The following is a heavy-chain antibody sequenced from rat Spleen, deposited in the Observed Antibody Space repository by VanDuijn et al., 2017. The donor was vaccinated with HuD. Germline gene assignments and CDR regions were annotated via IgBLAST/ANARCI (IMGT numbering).Heavy chain of an antibody. CDR1: GFTFSNYY. CDR2: ISAGGDNT. D-gene: IGHD1-4*01. J-gene: IGHJ1*01. V-gene: IGHV5-27*01. Sequence: EVQLVESGGGLVQPGRSLKLSCAASGFTFSNYYMAWVRQAPTKGLEWVAYISAGGDNTYYRDSVKGRFTISRDNAKSTLYLQLDSLRSEDTATYYCTTLTTRVYWYFDFWGPGTMVTVSS. CDR3: TTLTTRVYWYFDF.